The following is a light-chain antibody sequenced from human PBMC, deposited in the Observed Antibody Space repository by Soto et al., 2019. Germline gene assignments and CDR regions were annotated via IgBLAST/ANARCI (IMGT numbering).Light chain of an antibody. CDR3: QEYGSSPLYA. J-gene: IGKJ2*01. Sequence: EIVLTQSPGTLSLSPGERATLSCRASQSVSSTYVAWYQQKPGQAPRLLIFATSSRATGIPDRFSGGGSGTDFTLTISRLEPEDFAVYYCQEYGSSPLYAFGQGTKLEIK. CDR2: ATS. CDR1: QSVSSTY. V-gene: IGKV3-20*01.